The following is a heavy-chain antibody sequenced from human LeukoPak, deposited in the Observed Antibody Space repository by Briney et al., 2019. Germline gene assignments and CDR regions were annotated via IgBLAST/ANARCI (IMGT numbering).Heavy chain of an antibody. Sequence: SETLSLTCTVSGGSISSYYWSWIRQPPGKGLEWIGYIYYSGSTNYNPSLKSRVTMSVDTSKNQFSLRMNSLTAADTAVYYCARDPRGSGWVLDHWGQGTLVTVSS. CDR1: GGSISSYY. CDR3: ARDPRGSGWVLDH. V-gene: IGHV4-59*12. D-gene: IGHD6-19*01. J-gene: IGHJ4*02. CDR2: IYYSGST.